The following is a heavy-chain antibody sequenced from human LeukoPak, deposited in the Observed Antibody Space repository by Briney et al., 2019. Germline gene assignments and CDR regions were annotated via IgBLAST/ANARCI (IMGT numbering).Heavy chain of an antibody. D-gene: IGHD4-17*01. V-gene: IGHV4-39*07. Sequence: SETLSLTCTVSGGSISSSSYYWGWIRQPPGKGLEWIGSIYYSGSTYYNPSLKSRVTISADTSKNQFSLKLSSVTAADTAVYYCARERAVTTYYYFDYWGQGTLVTVSS. J-gene: IGHJ4*02. CDR1: GGSISSSSYY. CDR3: ARERAVTTYYYFDY. CDR2: IYYSGST.